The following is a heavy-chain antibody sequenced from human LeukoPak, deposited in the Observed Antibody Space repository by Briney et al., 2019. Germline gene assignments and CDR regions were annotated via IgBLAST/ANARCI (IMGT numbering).Heavy chain of an antibody. CDR2: INRDGRIT. D-gene: IGHD1-26*01. Sequence: GGSLRLSCVASGFSFRDYAIHWVRQAPGKGLEYVSVINRDGRITYYADSVKGRFTMSRDNSKNTVYLQMGSLRSEDMAVYYCTRDGGSFCDFDYWGQGALVTASS. V-gene: IGHV3-64*02. CDR1: GFSFRDYA. J-gene: IGHJ4*02. CDR3: TRDGGSFCDFDY.